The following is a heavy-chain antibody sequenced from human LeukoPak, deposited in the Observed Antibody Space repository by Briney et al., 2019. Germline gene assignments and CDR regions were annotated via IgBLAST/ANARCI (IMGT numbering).Heavy chain of an antibody. V-gene: IGHV4-34*01. CDR1: GGSFSGYY. J-gene: IGHJ4*02. Sequence: PSETLSLTCAVYGGSFSGYYWSWIRQPPGKGLEWIGEINHSGSTNYNPSLKSRVTISVDTSKNQFSLKLSSVTAADTAVYYCARDVGPALWDQGTLVTVSS. CDR3: ARDVGPAL. D-gene: IGHD1-14*01. CDR2: INHSGST.